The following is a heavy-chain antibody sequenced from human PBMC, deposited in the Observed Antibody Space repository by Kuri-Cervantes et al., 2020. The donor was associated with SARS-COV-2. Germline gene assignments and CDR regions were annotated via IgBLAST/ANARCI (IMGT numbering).Heavy chain of an antibody. CDR2: MNPNSGNT. D-gene: IGHD3-22*01. CDR3: ARDPNYDSSGYYGLTFDY. CDR1: GYTFTSYD. V-gene: IGHV1-8*01. J-gene: IGHJ4*02. Sequence: ASVNVSCKASGYTFTSYDINWVRQATGQGLEWMGWMNPNSGNTGYAQKFQGRVTMTRNTSISTAYMELRSLRSDDTAVYYRARDPNYDSSGYYGLTFDYWGQGTLVTVSS.